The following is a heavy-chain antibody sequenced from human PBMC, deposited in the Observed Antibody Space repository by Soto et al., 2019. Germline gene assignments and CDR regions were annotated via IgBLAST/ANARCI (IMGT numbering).Heavy chain of an antibody. CDR2: ISGSGGST. Sequence: EVQLLESGGGLVQPGGSLRLSCAAPGFTFSSYAMSWVRQAPGKGLEWVSAISGSGGSTYYADSVKGRFTISRDNSKNTLYLQMNSLRAEDTAVYYCANPQIRFLEWFHAAKDYWGQGTLVTVSS. D-gene: IGHD3-3*01. CDR3: ANPQIRFLEWFHAAKDY. J-gene: IGHJ4*02. CDR1: GFTFSSYA. V-gene: IGHV3-23*01.